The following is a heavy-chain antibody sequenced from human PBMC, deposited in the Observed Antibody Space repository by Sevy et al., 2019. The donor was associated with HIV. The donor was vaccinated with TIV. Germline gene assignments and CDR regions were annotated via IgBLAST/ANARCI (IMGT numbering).Heavy chain of an antibody. V-gene: IGHV4-30-2*01. D-gene: IGHD3-10*01. Sequence: SETLSLTCAVSGGSISSGGYSWSWIRQPPGKGLEWIGYIYHSGSTYYNPSLKSRVTISVDRSKNQFSLKLSSVTAADTAMYYCARGSGSRLAPFDYWGQGTLVTVSS. CDR3: ARGSGSRLAPFDY. CDR2: IYHSGST. J-gene: IGHJ4*02. CDR1: GGSISSGGYS.